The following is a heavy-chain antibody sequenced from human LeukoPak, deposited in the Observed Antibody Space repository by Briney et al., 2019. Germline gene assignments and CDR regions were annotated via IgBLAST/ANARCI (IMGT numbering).Heavy chain of an antibody. CDR3: GRSREGLYSGSSLDY. J-gene: IGHJ4*02. V-gene: IGHV1-18*01. Sequence: ASVKVSCKASGYTFSDYGISWVRQAPGQGLEWMGWISGYNGNTNYAQKLHGRVTMTTDTSTRTAYMELRSLKSDDTAVYYCGRSREGLYSGSSLDYWGQGTLVTVSS. D-gene: IGHD1-26*01. CDR1: GYTFSDYG. CDR2: ISGYNGNT.